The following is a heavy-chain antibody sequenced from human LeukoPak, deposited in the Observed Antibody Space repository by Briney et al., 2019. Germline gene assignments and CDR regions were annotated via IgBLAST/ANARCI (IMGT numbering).Heavy chain of an antibody. J-gene: IGHJ5*02. CDR2: INPISGGT. V-gene: IGHV1-2*02. CDR1: GYTFTGYY. D-gene: IGHD6-13*01. Sequence: ASVKVSCKASGYTFTGYYMHWVRQAPGQGLEWMGWINPISGGTEYAQKFQGRVTMTRDTSISTAYMELSRLRSDDTAVYYCARVWYISSPRRESWFDPWGQGTLVTVSS. CDR3: ARVWYISSPRRESWFDP.